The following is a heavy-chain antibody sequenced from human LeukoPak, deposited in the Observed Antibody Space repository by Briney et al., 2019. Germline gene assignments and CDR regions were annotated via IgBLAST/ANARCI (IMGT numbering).Heavy chain of an antibody. V-gene: IGHV4-4*02. CDR2: IYHSGST. J-gene: IGHJ4*02. CDR1: GGSISSSNW. Sequence: SETLSLTCAVSGGSISSSNWWSWVRQPPGKGLEWIGEIYHSGSTNYNPSLKSRVTISVDTSENQFSLKLSSVTAADTAVYYCARQYDFWSGLFDYWGQGTLVTVSS. D-gene: IGHD3-3*01. CDR3: ARQYDFWSGLFDY.